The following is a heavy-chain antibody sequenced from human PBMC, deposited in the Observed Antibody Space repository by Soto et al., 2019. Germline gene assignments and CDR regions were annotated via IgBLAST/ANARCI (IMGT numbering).Heavy chain of an antibody. Sequence: EVQLVESGGGLVKPGRSLRLSCTASGFTFGDYAMSWFRQAPGKGLEWVGFIRSKAYGGTTEYAAFVKGRFTISRVYSKSIAYLKMNSLKPEDTAVYYCTRGKVQFDPWGQGTLVTVSS. V-gene: IGHV3-49*05. CDR2: IRSKAYGGTT. J-gene: IGHJ5*02. CDR1: GFTFGDYA. CDR3: TRGKVQFDP.